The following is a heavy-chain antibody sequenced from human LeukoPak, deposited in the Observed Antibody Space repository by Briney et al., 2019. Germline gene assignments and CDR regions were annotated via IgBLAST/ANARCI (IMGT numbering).Heavy chain of an antibody. CDR3: ARGQEGAAAGMSICYNWKFHQDY. J-gene: IGHJ4*02. CDR1: GGSVSSGSYY. V-gene: IGHV4-61*01. D-gene: IGHD6-13*01. Sequence: PSETVSLTCTVSGGSVSSGSYYWSWIRQPPGKGLEWIGYIYYSGSTNYNPSLKSRVTISVDTSRNQFSLKLSSLTAADTAVYYCARGQEGAAAGMSICYNWKFHQDYWGQGTLVTVSS. CDR2: IYYSGST.